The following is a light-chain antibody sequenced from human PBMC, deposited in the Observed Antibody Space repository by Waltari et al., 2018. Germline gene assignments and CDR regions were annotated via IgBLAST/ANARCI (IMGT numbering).Light chain of an antibody. CDR1: QTISYN. CDR3: QHYHQWPPYT. J-gene: IGKJ2*01. V-gene: IGKV3-15*01. Sequence: EIVLTQSPSTLSVSPGEIAILSCRDSQTISYNLAWYQQRPGQPPRLLIYGASARAAAIPVRFSGSGSGTEFTLTISGLQSEDFAVYYCQHYHQWPPYTFGQGTKVE. CDR2: GAS.